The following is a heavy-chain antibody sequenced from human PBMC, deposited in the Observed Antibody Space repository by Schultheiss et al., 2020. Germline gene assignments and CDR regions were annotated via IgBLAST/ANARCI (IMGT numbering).Heavy chain of an antibody. Sequence: SLKISCAASGFTFSDYYMSWIRQAPGKGLEWVSYISSSSSYTNYADSVKGRFTISRDNAKNSLYLQMNSLRAEDTAVYYCARHLDDCGGDCNPGDWGQGTLVT. CDR2: ISSSSSYT. V-gene: IGHV3-11*06. CDR1: GFTFSDYY. J-gene: IGHJ4*02. CDR3: ARHLDDCGGDCNPGD. D-gene: IGHD2-21*01.